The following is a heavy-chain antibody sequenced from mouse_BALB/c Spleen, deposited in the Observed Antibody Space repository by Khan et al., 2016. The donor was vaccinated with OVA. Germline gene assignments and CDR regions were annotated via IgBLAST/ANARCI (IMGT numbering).Heavy chain of an antibody. D-gene: IGHD1-1*01. V-gene: IGHV1S56*01. CDR3: AISYYGSLWYFDV. CDR1: GYTFISYY. J-gene: IGHJ1*01. Sequence: QVQLKQSGPELVKPGASVKMSCKASGYTFISYYIHWVKQRPGQGLEWIGWIYPGDGRTKYNEKFRGKTTLTADKSSSTAYMLLSSLTSEDSAIYFCAISYYGSLWYFDVWGAGTTVTVSS. CDR2: IYPGDGRT.